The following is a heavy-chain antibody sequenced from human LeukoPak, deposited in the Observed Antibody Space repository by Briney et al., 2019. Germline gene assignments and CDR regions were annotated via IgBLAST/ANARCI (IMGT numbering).Heavy chain of an antibody. CDR2: MNPNSGNT. J-gene: IGHJ4*02. D-gene: IGHD6-19*01. CDR1: GYTFTTCG. CDR3: TRGSSGRRDY. Sequence: GASVTVSCKASGYTFTTCGLNWVRQATGQGLEWMGWMNPNSGNTGYAQSFQGRVTMTRDTSISTAYMELSNLRSEDTAIYYCTRGSSGRRDYWGQGALVTVSS. V-gene: IGHV1-8*01.